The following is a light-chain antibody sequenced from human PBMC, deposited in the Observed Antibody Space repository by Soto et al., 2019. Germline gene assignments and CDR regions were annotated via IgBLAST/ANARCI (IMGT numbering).Light chain of an antibody. J-gene: IGKJ4*01. CDR2: TAS. Sequence: AIQMAQSPSSLCACVGDRVTITWRASQGIRSELGWYQQKPGKAPNLLIYTASTLQSGVPSRFSGSGSGTDFTLTISSLQPEDFATYYCIQDYNYPLTFGGGTTGDIK. V-gene: IGKV1-6*01. CDR1: QGIRSE. CDR3: IQDYNYPLT.